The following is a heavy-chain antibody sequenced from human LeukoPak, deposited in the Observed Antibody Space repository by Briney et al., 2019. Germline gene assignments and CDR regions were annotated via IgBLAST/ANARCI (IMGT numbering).Heavy chain of an antibody. Sequence: SETLSLTCTVSGGSISSYYWSWIRQPPGKGLEWIGYIYYSGSTNYNPSLKRRVTISVATSKNQFSPKLCSVTAADTAVYYCARDSDCSGGSCYFDYWGQGTLVTVSS. D-gene: IGHD2-15*01. V-gene: IGHV4-59*01. CDR2: IYYSGST. CDR3: ARDSDCSGGSCYFDY. CDR1: GGSISSYY. J-gene: IGHJ4*02.